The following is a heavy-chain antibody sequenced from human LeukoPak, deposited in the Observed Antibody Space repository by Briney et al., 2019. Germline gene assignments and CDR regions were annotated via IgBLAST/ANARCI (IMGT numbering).Heavy chain of an antibody. D-gene: IGHD2-15*01. CDR3: ARAGYCSGGSCYSDAFDI. J-gene: IGHJ3*02. CDR1: GGSFSGYY. Sequence: SETLSLTCAVYGGSFSGYYWSWIRQPPGKGLEWIGEINHSGSTNYNPSLKSRVTISADTSKNQFSLKLSSVTAADTAVYYCARAGYCSGGSCYSDAFDIWGQGTMVTVSS. V-gene: IGHV4-34*01. CDR2: INHSGST.